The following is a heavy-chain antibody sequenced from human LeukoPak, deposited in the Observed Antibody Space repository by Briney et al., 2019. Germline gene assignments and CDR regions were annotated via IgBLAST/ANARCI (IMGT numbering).Heavy chain of an antibody. CDR1: GGSIGSYY. CDR2: IYYSGST. V-gene: IGHV4-59*01. D-gene: IGHD2-2*01. CDR3: ARDRGST. Sequence: SETLSLTCTVSGGSIGSYYWSWIRQPPGKGLEWIGYIYYSGSTNYNPSLKSRVTISVDTSKNQFSLKLSSVTAADTAVYYCARDRGSTWGQGTLVTVSS. J-gene: IGHJ5*02.